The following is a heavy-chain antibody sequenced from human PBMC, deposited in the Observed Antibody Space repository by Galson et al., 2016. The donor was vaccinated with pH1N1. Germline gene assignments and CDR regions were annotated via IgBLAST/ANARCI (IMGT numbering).Heavy chain of an antibody. CDR2: VNPSGST. CDR1: GGSFSDYY. CDR3: ARVDFGGKLGD. V-gene: IGHV4-34*01. Sequence: ETLSLTCTVYGGSFSDYYWSWIRQPPGKGLEWIGEVNPSGSTIYNPSLNSRVIISADTSRNQFSLKLTSVTAADTAVYFCARVDFGGKLGDWGQGTQITVSS. J-gene: IGHJ4*02. D-gene: IGHD3-10*01.